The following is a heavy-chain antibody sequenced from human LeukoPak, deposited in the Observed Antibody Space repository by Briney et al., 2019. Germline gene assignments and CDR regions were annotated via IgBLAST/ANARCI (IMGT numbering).Heavy chain of an antibody. Sequence: ASVKVSCKASGGTFSSYAISWVRQAPGQGLEWMGGIIPIFGTANYAQKFQGRVTITTDESTSTAYMELSSLRSEDTAVYYCARTSPTGGYYDSSGYYYYYMDVWGKGTTVTVSS. D-gene: IGHD3-22*01. CDR3: ARTSPTGGYYDSSGYYYYYMDV. V-gene: IGHV1-69*05. J-gene: IGHJ6*03. CDR1: GGTFSSYA. CDR2: IIPIFGTA.